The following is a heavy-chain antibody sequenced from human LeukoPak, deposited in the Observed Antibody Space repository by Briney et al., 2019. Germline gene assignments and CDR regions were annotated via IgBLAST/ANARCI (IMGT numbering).Heavy chain of an antibody. CDR1: GFTFSNFA. D-gene: IGHD2-15*01. CDR3: ASYCSGGSCPTDY. CDR2: ISYDGSNK. V-gene: IGHV3-30-3*01. J-gene: IGHJ4*02. Sequence: PGGSLRLSCAGSGFTFSNFAMAWVRRAPGRGLEWVAVISYDGSNKYYADSVKGRFTISRDNSKNTLYLQMNSLRAEDTAVYYCASYCSGGSCPTDYWGQGTLVTVSS.